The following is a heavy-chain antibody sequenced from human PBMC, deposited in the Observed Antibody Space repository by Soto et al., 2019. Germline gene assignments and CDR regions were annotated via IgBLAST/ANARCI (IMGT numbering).Heavy chain of an antibody. Sequence: SETLSLTCSVSGGSVTNINYFWAWIRQSPGKGLEWIANIYYTGTTFYNPSLRSRVSMTIDASKNRFSLNLSSVTASDPALYYCARHEYVSSSYDLLDVWGRGTMVTVSS. CDR3: ARHEYVSSSYDLLDV. CDR1: GGSVTNINYF. CDR2: IYYTGTT. V-gene: IGHV4-39*01. D-gene: IGHD3-22*01. J-gene: IGHJ3*01.